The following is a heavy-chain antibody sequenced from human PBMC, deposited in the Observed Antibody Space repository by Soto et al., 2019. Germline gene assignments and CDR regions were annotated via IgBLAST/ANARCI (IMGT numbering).Heavy chain of an antibody. D-gene: IGHD4-17*01. CDR3: AHGMMTTVTSSWFDP. V-gene: IGHV2-5*01. Sequence: QITLKESGPALVKPTQTLTLTCTFSGFSLSTSGVGVGWIRQPPGKALEWLALIYWYDDKRYSPSLKSRLTITKDTSKNQVVLTMTNMDPVDTATYYCAHGMMTTVTSSWFDPWGQGTLVTVSS. CDR1: GFSLSTSGVG. J-gene: IGHJ5*02. CDR2: IYWYDDK.